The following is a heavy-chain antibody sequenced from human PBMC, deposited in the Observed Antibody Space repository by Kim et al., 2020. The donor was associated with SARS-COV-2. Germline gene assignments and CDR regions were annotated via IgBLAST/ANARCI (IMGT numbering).Heavy chain of an antibody. CDR1: GGSFSGYY. V-gene: IGHV4-34*01. D-gene: IGHD2-15*01. CDR2: INHSGST. CDR3: ARGGGYCSGGSCYFPY. Sequence: SETLSLTCAVYGGSFSGYYWSWIRQPPGKGLEWIGEINHSGSTNYNPSLKSRVTISVDTSKNQFSLKLSSVTAADTAVYYCARGGGYCSGGSCYFPYWGQGTLVTVSS. J-gene: IGHJ4*02.